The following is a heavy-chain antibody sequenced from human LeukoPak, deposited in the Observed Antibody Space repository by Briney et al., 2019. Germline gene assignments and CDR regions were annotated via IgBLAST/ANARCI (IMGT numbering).Heavy chain of an antibody. CDR3: AKELGNHHDAFDI. CDR1: GFTFSSYG. Sequence: GRSLRLSCAASGFTFSSYGMHWVRQAPGKGLEWVAVISYDGSNKYYADSVKGRFTISRDNSKNTLYLQMNSLRAEDTAVYYCAKELGNHHDAFDIWGQGTMVTVSS. V-gene: IGHV3-30*18. CDR2: ISYDGSNK. D-gene: IGHD4-23*01. J-gene: IGHJ3*02.